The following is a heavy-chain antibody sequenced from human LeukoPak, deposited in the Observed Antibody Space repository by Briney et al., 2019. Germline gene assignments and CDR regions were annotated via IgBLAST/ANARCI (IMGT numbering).Heavy chain of an antibody. CDR3: ARDVDYDFWSGYYNSY. V-gene: IGHV1-2*06. J-gene: IGHJ4*02. Sequence: GASVKVSCKASGYTFTGYYMHWVRQAPGQGLEWMGRINPNSGGTNYAQKFQGRVTMTRDTSISTAYMELSRLRPDDTAVYYCARDVDYDFWSGYYNSYWGQGTLVTVSS. CDR2: INPNSGGT. D-gene: IGHD3-3*01. CDR1: GYTFTGYY.